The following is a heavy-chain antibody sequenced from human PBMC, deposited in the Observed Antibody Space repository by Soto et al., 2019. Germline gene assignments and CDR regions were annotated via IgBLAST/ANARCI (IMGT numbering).Heavy chain of an antibody. J-gene: IGHJ4*02. CDR3: VRVVRGVIDY. CDR2: MNPNSGNT. CDR1: GYTFTSYD. V-gene: IGHV1-8*01. D-gene: IGHD3-10*01. Sequence: QVQLVQSGAEVKKPGASVKVSCKASGYTFTSYDINWVRQATGQGLEWMGWMNPNSGNTGYAQKFQDRVIMTRNTSTSTAYIELSSLTSDHTAVYYCVRVVRGVIDYWGQGTLVTVSS.